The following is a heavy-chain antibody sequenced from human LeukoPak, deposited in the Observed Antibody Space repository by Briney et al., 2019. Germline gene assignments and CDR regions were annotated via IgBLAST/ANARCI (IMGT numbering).Heavy chain of an antibody. D-gene: IGHD3-10*01. CDR1: GFTFSSYG. Sequence: GRSLRHSCAASGFTFSSYGMHWVRQAPGKGLEWVSVIYSGGSTYYADSVKGRFTISRDNSKNTLYLQMNSLRAEDTAVYYCARVDYYGSGSQENWFDPWGQGTLVTVSS. J-gene: IGHJ5*02. V-gene: IGHV3-53*01. CDR3: ARVDYYGSGSQENWFDP. CDR2: IYSGGST.